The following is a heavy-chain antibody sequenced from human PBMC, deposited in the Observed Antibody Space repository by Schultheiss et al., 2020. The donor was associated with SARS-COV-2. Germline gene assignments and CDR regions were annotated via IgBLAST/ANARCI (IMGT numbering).Heavy chain of an antibody. CDR1: GYSISSGYY. CDR3: ARRLHIAVADPDAFDI. V-gene: IGHV4-38-2*01. D-gene: IGHD6-19*01. Sequence: SETLSLTCAVSGYSISSGYYWGWIRQPPGKGLEWIGSIYHSGSTYYNPSLKSRVTISVDTSKNQFSLKLSSVTAADTAVYYCARRLHIAVADPDAFDIWGQGTMVTVSS. CDR2: IYHSGST. J-gene: IGHJ3*02.